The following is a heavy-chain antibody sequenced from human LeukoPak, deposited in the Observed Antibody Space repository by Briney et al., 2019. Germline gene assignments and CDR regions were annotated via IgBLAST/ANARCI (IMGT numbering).Heavy chain of an antibody. Sequence: PGGSLRLSCAASGFTFSSYSMNWVRQAPGKGLEWVSSISSSSSYIYYADSVKGQFTISRDNAKNSLYLQMNSLRAEDTAVYYCARGHYDYVWGSYREFDYWGQGTLVTVSS. CDR2: ISSSSSYI. D-gene: IGHD3-16*02. V-gene: IGHV3-21*01. CDR1: GFTFSSYS. J-gene: IGHJ4*02. CDR3: ARGHYDYVWGSYREFDY.